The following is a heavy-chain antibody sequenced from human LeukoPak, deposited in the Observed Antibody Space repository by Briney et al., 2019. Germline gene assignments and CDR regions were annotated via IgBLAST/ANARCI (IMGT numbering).Heavy chain of an antibody. CDR1: GFTFIGYY. CDR2: INPNSGDT. V-gene: IGHV1-2*02. J-gene: IGHJ4*02. CDR3: ARGKAWNYYDSAFH. D-gene: IGHD3-22*01. Sequence: ASVKVSCKASGFTFIGYYIHWVRQAPGQGLEWMGWINPNSGDTNYAQKFQGRVTMTRDTSISTAYLDLSSLRSDDTAVYYCARGKAWNYYDSAFHWGQGTLVTVSS.